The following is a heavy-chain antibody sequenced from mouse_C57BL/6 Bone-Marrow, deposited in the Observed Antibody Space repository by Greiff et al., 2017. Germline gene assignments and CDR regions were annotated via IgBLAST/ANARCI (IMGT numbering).Heavy chain of an antibody. D-gene: IGHD2-3*01. CDR3: ARRDEGYYWYFDV. CDR1: GYTFTSYW. J-gene: IGHJ1*03. V-gene: IGHV1-55*01. Sequence: VQLQQSGAELVKPGASVKMSCKASGYTFTSYWITWVKQRPGQGLEWIGDIYPGSGSTNYNEKFKSKATLTVDTSSSTAYMQLSSLTSEDSAVYYCARRDEGYYWYFDVWGTGTTVTVSS. CDR2: IYPGSGST.